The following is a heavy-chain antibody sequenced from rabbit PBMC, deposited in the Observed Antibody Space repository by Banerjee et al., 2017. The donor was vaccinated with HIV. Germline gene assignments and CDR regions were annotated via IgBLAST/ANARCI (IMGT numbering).Heavy chain of an antibody. J-gene: IGHJ4*01. Sequence: QQQLEESGGGLVQPEGSLALTCKASGFTISSSYFMCWVRQAPRKGLELIACIYTSSGSTWYASWVNGRFTISLDNAQNTVFLHMTSLTAADTATYFCVRAAGYGGYGFATGFDLWGQGTLVTVS. CDR2: IYTSSGST. V-gene: IGHV1S43*01. CDR3: VRAAGYGGYGFATGFDL. D-gene: IGHD6-1*01. CDR1: GFTISSSYF.